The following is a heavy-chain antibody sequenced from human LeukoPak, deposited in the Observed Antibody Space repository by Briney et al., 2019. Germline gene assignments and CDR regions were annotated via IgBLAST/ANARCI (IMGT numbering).Heavy chain of an antibody. CDR2: IIPIFGTA. Sequence: ASVKVSCKASGGTFSSYAISWVRQAPGQGLEWMGGIIPIFGTANYAQKFQGRVTITTDESTSTAYMELSSLRSEDTAVYYCARVGGVSPYWFDPWGQGTLVTVSS. CDR1: GGTFSSYA. J-gene: IGHJ5*02. CDR3: ARVGGVSPYWFDP. D-gene: IGHD1-26*01. V-gene: IGHV1-69*05.